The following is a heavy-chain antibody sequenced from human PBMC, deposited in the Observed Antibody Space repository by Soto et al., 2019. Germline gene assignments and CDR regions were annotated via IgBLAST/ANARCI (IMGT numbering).Heavy chain of an antibody. CDR3: AVYYYGSGSPAEYNWFDP. CDR1: GGSISSGSYY. J-gene: IGHJ5*02. D-gene: IGHD3-10*01. V-gene: IGHV4-39*01. CDR2: IYYSGNT. Sequence: PSETLSLTCSVSGGSISSGSYYWGWIRQPPGKGLEWIASIYYSGNTYYNPSLRSRVTMSVDTSKNQFSLKLSSVTAADTAVYYCAVYYYGSGSPAEYNWFDPWGQGTLVTVSS.